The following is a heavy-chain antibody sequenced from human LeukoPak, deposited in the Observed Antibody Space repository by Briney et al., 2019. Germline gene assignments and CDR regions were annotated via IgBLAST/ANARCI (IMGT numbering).Heavy chain of an antibody. CDR3: AKGVGTNKGGYYFDY. D-gene: IGHD1-26*01. J-gene: IGHJ4*02. Sequence: GGSLRLSCAASGFAFSSFAMSWVRQAPGKGLEWVSSISGSGGSTYFADSVKGRFTISRDGSKNTLYVQMNTLRAEDTAVYYCAKGVGTNKGGYYFDYWGQGTPVTVSS. CDR2: ISGSGGST. V-gene: IGHV3-23*01. CDR1: GFAFSSFA.